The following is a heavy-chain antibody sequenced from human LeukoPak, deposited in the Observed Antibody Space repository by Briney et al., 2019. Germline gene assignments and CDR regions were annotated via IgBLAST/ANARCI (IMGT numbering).Heavy chain of an antibody. Sequence: SQTLSLTCTVSGGSISSGVYYWSWIRQHPGKGLEWIGYIYYSGSTYYNPSLKSRVTISVDTSKNQFSLKLSSVTAADTAVYYCARDDCSGGSCYSDYWGQGTLVTVSS. V-gene: IGHV4-31*03. D-gene: IGHD2-15*01. CDR2: IYYSGST. CDR3: ARDDCSGGSCYSDY. CDR1: GGSISSGVYY. J-gene: IGHJ4*02.